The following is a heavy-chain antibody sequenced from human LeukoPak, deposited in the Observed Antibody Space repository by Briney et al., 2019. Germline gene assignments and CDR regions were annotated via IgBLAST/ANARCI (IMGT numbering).Heavy chain of an antibody. V-gene: IGHV3-20*04. D-gene: IGHD2-15*01. CDR2: INWNGDSA. CDR3: AREYIVAVVNGGVNGFYYYMDV. CDR1: GFVFDDFG. Sequence: PGGSLRLSCGASGFVFDDFGMTWVRQVPGKGLEWVSGINWNGDSAGYADSVTGRFTISRDNAKNYVYLQMNSLRAEDTALYYCAREYIVAVVNGGVNGFYYYMDVWGKGTTVTVSS. J-gene: IGHJ6*03.